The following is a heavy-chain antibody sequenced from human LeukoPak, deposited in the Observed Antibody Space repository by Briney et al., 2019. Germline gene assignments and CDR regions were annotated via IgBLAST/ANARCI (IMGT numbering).Heavy chain of an antibody. Sequence: GGALRLSCAASGFTFSSYGMSWVRQAPGKGLEWVSTISGCGGITYYAASAKGRFTISRDKSKNTLYLQINSLRAEDAAVYYCAKQYYSDSSGYSFDYWGQGTLVTVSS. CDR3: AKQYYSDSSGYSFDY. J-gene: IGHJ4*02. V-gene: IGHV3-23*01. CDR2: ISGCGGIT. CDR1: GFTFSSYG. D-gene: IGHD3-22*01.